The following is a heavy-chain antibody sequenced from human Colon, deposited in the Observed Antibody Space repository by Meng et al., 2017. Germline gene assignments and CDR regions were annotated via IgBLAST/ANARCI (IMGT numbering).Heavy chain of an antibody. V-gene: IGHV4-61*01. CDR1: GGSVSSGSHY. J-gene: IGHJ4*02. CDR3: ARLIAGWPFYFDY. CDR2: MFHSGTT. D-gene: IGHD6-19*01. Sequence: QVQREGSGPGLVRPSETLSLPCNVSGGSVSSGSHYWSWIRQPPGKGLEWIGYMFHSGTTKYNPSLKSRVSMSVDTTKNQFYLKLTSVTVADTAVFYCARLIAGWPFYFDYWGQGILVTVSS.